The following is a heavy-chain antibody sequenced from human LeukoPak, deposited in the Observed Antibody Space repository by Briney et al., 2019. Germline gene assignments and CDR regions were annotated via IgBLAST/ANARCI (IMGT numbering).Heavy chain of an antibody. V-gene: IGHV3-15*01. CDR3: TTGGYGGQFDY. J-gene: IGHJ4*02. CDR2: IKSKSDGGTA. Sequence: PGGSLRLSCAASGFTFSNAWMSWVRQAPGKGLEWVARIKSKSDGGTADYGAPVKGRFTISRDDSKNTLYLQMNSLKTEDTAVYYCTTGGYGGQFDYWGQGTLVTVSS. CDR1: GFTFSNAW. D-gene: IGHD5-12*01.